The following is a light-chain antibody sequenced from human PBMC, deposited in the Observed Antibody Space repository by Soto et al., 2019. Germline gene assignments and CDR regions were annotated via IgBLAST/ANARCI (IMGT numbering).Light chain of an antibody. V-gene: IGKV3-15*01. J-gene: IGKJ2*01. CDR2: GAS. Sequence: EIVMTQSPDTLSVSPGESATLSCRASQSVSSNLAWYQQKPGQAPRLLIYGASTRATGVPARFSGSGSGTEFTLTIISLRSGDFAVNYCQQYTNWPPSYTFGQGTKLEIK. CDR1: QSVSSN. CDR3: QQYTNWPPSYT.